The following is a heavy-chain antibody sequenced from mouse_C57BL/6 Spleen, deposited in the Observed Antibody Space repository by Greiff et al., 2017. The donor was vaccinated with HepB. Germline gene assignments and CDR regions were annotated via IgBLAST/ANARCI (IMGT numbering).Heavy chain of an antibody. Sequence: QVQLQQPGAELVRPGSSVKLSCKASGYTFTSYWMDWVKQRPGQGLEWIGNIYPSDSETHYNQKFKDKATLTVDKSSSTAYMQLSSLTSEDSAVYYCARREDYGSSSFAYWGQGTLVTVSA. CDR3: ARREDYGSSSFAY. CDR1: GYTFTSYW. V-gene: IGHV1-61*01. D-gene: IGHD1-1*01. CDR2: IYPSDSET. J-gene: IGHJ3*01.